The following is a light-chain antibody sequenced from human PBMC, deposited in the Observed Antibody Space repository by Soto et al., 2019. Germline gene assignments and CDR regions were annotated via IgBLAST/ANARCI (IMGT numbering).Light chain of an antibody. J-gene: IGKJ1*01. V-gene: IGKV3-11*01. Sequence: EIVLTQSPGTLSLSPGERATLSCRASQSLSGNLAWYQQKPGQAPRLLIYDASNRATGIPARFSGSGSGTDFTLTISSLEPEEFAVYYCQQRSNWPPTFGQGTKVDIK. CDR3: QQRSNWPPT. CDR2: DAS. CDR1: QSLSGN.